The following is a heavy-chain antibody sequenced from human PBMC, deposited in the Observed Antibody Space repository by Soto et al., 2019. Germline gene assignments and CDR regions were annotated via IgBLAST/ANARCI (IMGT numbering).Heavy chain of an antibody. CDR1: GGSISSSSYY. CDR2: IYYSGST. Sequence: QLQLQESGPGLVKPSETLSLTCTVSGGSISSSSYYWGWIRQPPGKGLEWIGSIYYSGSTYYNPSLKGRVTISVDTSKNQFSLKLSSVTAADTAVYYCARRGGAMATILGGRDAFDIWGQGTMVTVSS. J-gene: IGHJ3*02. CDR3: ARRGGAMATILGGRDAFDI. V-gene: IGHV4-39*01. D-gene: IGHD5-12*01.